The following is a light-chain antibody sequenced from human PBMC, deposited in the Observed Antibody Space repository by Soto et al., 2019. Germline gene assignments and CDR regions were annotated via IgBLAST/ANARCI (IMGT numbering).Light chain of an antibody. CDR1: SSDVGGYNY. J-gene: IGLJ2*01. CDR2: EVS. Sequence: QSVLTQPPSASGSPGQSVTLSCTGTSSDVGGYNYVSWYQQHPGKAPKLMIYEVSKRPSGVPDRFSGSKSGNTASLTVSGLQAEDEADYYCSSYAGSKVVFGGGTKVTVL. V-gene: IGLV2-8*01. CDR3: SSYAGSKVV.